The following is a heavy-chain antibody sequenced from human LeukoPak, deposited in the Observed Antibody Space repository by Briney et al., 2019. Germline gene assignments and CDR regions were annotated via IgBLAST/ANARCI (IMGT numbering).Heavy chain of an antibody. CDR2: IYYSGST. J-gene: IGHJ3*02. V-gene: IGHV4-59*01. Sequence: SETLSLTCTVSGGSISSYYWSWIRQPPGKGLEWIGYIYYSGSTNYNPSLKSRVTISVDTSKNQFSLKLSSVTAADTAVYYCAKSNGYGLIDIWGRGTMVTVAS. CDR3: AKSNGYGLIDI. D-gene: IGHD3-22*01. CDR1: GGSISSYY.